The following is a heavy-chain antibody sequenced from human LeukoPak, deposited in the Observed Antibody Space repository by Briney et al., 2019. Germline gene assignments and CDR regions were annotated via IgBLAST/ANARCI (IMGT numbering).Heavy chain of an antibody. CDR3: ARRYYYDSSGYYYYPYFDY. V-gene: IGHV1-18*01. CDR1: GYTFTSYG. CDR2: LSAYNGNT. J-gene: IGHJ4*02. Sequence: ASVKVSCKASGYTFTSYGISWVRQAPGQGLEWMGWLSAYNGNTNYAQKLQGRVTMTTDTSTSTAYMELRSLRSDDTAVYYCARRYYYDSSGYYYYPYFDYWGQGTLVTVSS. D-gene: IGHD3-22*01.